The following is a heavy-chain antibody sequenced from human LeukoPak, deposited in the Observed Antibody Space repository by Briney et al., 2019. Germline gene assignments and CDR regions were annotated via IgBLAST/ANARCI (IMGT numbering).Heavy chain of an antibody. D-gene: IGHD3-22*01. V-gene: IGHV3-21*01. J-gene: IGHJ4*02. CDR3: AAVYYDSSGYTDY. CDR1: GFTFSSYS. Sequence: GGSLRLSCAASGFTFSSYSMNWVRQAPGKGLEWVSSISSSSSYIYYADSVKGRFTISRDNAKNSLYLQMNSLRAEDTAVYYCAAVYYDSSGYTDYWGQGTLVTVSS. CDR2: ISSSSSYI.